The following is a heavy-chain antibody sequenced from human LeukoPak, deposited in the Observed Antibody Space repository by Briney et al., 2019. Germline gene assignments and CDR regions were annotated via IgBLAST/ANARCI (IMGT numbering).Heavy chain of an antibody. CDR2: IKQDGSEK. CDR3: ARALFGELLYHNWFDP. V-gene: IGHV3-7*03. D-gene: IGHD3-10*01. CDR1: GFTFSSYW. Sequence: GGSLRLSCAASGFTFSSYWMSWVRQAPGKGLEWVANIKQDGSEKYYVDSVKGRFTISRDNAKNSLYLQMNSLRAEDTAVYYCARALFGELLYHNWFDPWGQGTLVTVSS. J-gene: IGHJ5*02.